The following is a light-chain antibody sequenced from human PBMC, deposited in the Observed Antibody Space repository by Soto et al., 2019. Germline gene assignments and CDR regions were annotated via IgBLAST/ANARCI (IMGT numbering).Light chain of an antibody. Sequence: DVVMTQPPLSLSVAHGQPASISCKSSQSLLHITGETFLFWYXQKQGQXXQXLIYEVSTRVSGVPDRFSGSGSGTDLTLEISRVETDDVGIYDCMQSTQLPPTFGQGTRLEI. J-gene: IGKJ5*01. CDR2: EVS. CDR3: MQSTQLPPT. V-gene: IGKV2D-29*02. CDR1: QSLLHITGETF.